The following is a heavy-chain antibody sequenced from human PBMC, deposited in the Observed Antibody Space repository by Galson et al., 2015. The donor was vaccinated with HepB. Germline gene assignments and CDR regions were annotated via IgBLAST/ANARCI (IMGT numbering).Heavy chain of an antibody. Sequence: SLRLSCAASGFTFSSYSMNWVRQAPGKGLEWVSSISSSSSYIYYADSVKGRFTISRDNAKNTLYLQMNSLRAEDTAVYYCARVGVGWHFDLWGRGTLVRVSS. CDR1: GFTFSSYS. V-gene: IGHV3-21*01. CDR2: ISSSSSYI. CDR3: ARVGVGWHFDL. J-gene: IGHJ2*01. D-gene: IGHD3-16*01.